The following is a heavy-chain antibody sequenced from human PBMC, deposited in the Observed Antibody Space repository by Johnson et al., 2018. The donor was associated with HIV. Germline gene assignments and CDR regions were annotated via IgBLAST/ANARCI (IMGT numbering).Heavy chain of an antibody. CDR1: GFTFSSYA. CDR2: ISYDGSNK. J-gene: IGHJ3*02. V-gene: IGHV3-30-3*01. D-gene: IGHD5-12*01. CDR3: ARVKVATINAFDI. Sequence: VQVLESGGGVVQPGRSLRLSCAASGFTFSSYAMHWVRQAPGKGLEWVAVISYDGSNKYYADSVKGRFTISRDNSKNTLYLQMNSLRAEDTAVYYCARVKVATINAFDIWGQGTMVTVSS.